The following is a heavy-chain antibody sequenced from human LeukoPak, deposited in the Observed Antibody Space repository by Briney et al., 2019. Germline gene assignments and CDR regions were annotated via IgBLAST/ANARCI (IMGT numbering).Heavy chain of an antibody. CDR1: GFTFSSYA. CDR2: ISYDGSNK. CDR3: ARGFQYYYGSGSYGY. D-gene: IGHD3-10*01. Sequence: GGSLRLSCAASGFTFSSYAMHWVRQAPGKGLEWVAVISYDGSNKYYADSVEGRFTISRDNSKNSLYLQMNSLRAEDTAVYYCARGFQYYYGSGSYGYWGQGTLVTVSS. J-gene: IGHJ4*02. V-gene: IGHV3-30-3*01.